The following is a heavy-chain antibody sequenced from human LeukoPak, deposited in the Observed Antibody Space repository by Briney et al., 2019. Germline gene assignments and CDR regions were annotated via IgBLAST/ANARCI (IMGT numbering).Heavy chain of an antibody. Sequence: EASVKVSCKASGYTFTSYGISWVRQAPGQGLEWMGWISAYNGNTNYAQKLQGRVTMTRNTSISTAYMELSSLRSEDTAVYYCARGGVVVVVAATPPPFYGMDVWGQGTTVTVSS. J-gene: IGHJ6*02. CDR1: GYTFTSYG. V-gene: IGHV1-18*01. CDR3: ARGGVVVVVAATPPPFYGMDV. D-gene: IGHD2-15*01. CDR2: ISAYNGNT.